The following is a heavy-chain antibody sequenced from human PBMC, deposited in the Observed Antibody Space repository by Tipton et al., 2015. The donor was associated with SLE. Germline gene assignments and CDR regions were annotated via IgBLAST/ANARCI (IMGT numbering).Heavy chain of an antibody. J-gene: IGHJ5*02. Sequence: SLRLSCAASGFVFSDYYMSWIRQAPGKGLEWVSYISSGSHSMYYADSVEGRFTISRDNARNSLYLQMDNLRVEDSAIYYCARYHSRSFYWFGPWGQGTLVTVSS. CDR2: ISSGSHSM. D-gene: IGHD3-22*01. CDR1: GFVFSDYY. CDR3: ARYHSRSFYWFGP. V-gene: IGHV3-11*01.